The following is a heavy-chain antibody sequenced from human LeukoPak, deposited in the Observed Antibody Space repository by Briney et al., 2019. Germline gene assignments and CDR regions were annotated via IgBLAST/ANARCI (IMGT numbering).Heavy chain of an antibody. J-gene: IGHJ4*02. Sequence: SETLSLTCTVSGGSISSYYWSWIRQPPGKGLEWIVYIYYSGSTNYNPSLKSRVTISVDTSKNQFSLKLSSVTAADTAVYYCARELWVFGVVIFDYWGQGTLVTVSS. CDR1: GGSISSYY. V-gene: IGHV4-59*01. D-gene: IGHD3-3*01. CDR3: ARELWVFGVVIFDY. CDR2: IYYSGST.